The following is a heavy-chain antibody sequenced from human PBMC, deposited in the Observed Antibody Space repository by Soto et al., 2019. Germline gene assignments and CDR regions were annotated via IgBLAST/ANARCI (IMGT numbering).Heavy chain of an antibody. V-gene: IGHV3-21*01. CDR3: ARDIPNDCSGDSCYSVPFDY. J-gene: IGHJ4*02. D-gene: IGHD2-15*01. CDR2: ISSSSSYI. Sequence: GGSLRLSCAASGFTFSSYSMNWVRQAPWKGLEWVSSISSSSSYIYYADSVKGRFTISRDNAKNSLYLQMNSLRAEDTAVYYCARDIPNDCSGDSCYSVPFDYSGQGPLVTSPQ. CDR1: GFTFSSYS.